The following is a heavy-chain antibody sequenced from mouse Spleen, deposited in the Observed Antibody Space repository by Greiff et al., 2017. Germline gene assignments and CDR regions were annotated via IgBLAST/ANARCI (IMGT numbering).Heavy chain of an antibody. V-gene: IGHV3-6*01. Sequence: DVQLQESGPGLVKPSQSLSLTCSVTGYSITSGYYWNWIRQFPGNKLEWMGYISYDGSNNYNPSLKNRISITRDTSKNQFFLKLNSVTTEDTATYYCARDDYGSSYGIYFDYWGQGTTLTVSS. CDR2: ISYDGSN. CDR1: GYSITSGYY. CDR3: ARDDYGSSYGIYFDY. J-gene: IGHJ2*01. D-gene: IGHD1-1*01.